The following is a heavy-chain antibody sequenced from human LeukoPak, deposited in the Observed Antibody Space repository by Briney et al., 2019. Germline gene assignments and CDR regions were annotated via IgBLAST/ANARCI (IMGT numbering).Heavy chain of an antibody. V-gene: IGHV3-30*18. CDR2: ISYDGSNK. CDR1: GFTFSSYG. Sequence: GGSLRLSCAASGFTFSSYGMHWVRQAPGKGLEWVAVISYDGSNKYYADSVKGRFTISRDNSKNTLYLQMNSLRAEDTAVYYCAKGPYSGYDYTFDYWGQGTLVTVSS. J-gene: IGHJ4*02. CDR3: AKGPYSGYDYTFDY. D-gene: IGHD5-12*01.